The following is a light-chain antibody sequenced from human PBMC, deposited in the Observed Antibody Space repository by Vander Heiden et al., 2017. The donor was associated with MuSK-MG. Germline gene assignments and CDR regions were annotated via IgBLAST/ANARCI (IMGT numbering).Light chain of an antibody. CDR3: QQDNSTPLT. J-gene: IGKJ1*01. CDR2: CAS. V-gene: IGKV4-1*01. CDR1: QSVLYSSNNKNY. Sequence: DIVMTQSPDSLAVSLGERATINCKSSQSVLYSSNNKNYLAWYQQKPGQPPKLLIYCASTRESGVPDRFSGSGSGTDFTLTISSLQAEDVAVYYCQQDNSTPLTFGQGTKVEIK.